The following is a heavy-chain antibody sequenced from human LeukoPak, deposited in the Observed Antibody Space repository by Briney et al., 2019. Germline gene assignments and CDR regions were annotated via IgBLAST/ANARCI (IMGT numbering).Heavy chain of an antibody. V-gene: IGHV4-4*07. Sequence: SETLSLTCTVSGGSISSYYWGWIRQPAGKGLEWIGRIYTSGSTNYNPSLKSRVTMSVDTSKNQFSLKLSSVTAADTAVYYCARDWEDILTGSDAFDIWGQGAMVTVSS. CDR1: GGSISSYY. J-gene: IGHJ3*02. CDR2: IYTSGST. CDR3: ARDWEDILTGSDAFDI. D-gene: IGHD3-9*01.